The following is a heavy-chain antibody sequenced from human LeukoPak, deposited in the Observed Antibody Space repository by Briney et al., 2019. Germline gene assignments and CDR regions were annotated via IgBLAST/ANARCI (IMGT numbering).Heavy chain of an antibody. V-gene: IGHV4-39*07. J-gene: IGHJ4*02. CDR3: ARETRLGSGSYYNDF. CDR1: GGSISSSSYY. D-gene: IGHD3-10*01. Sequence: SETLSLTCTVSGGSISSSSYYWGWIRQPPGKGLEWIGSIYYSGSTYYNPSLKSRVTISVDTSKNQFSLNLSSVTAADTAVYYCARETRLGSGSYYNDFWGQGTLVTVSS. CDR2: IYYSGST.